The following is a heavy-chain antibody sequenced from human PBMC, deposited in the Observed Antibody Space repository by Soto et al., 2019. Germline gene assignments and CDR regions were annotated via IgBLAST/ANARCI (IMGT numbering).Heavy chain of an antibody. V-gene: IGHV4-59*01. D-gene: IGHD2-2*01. J-gene: IGHJ6*02. Sequence: SETLSLTCTVSGGSISSYYWSWIRQPPGKGLECIGYIYYSGSTNYNPSLKSRVTISIDTSKNQFSLKLSSVTAADTAIYYCARDKALVVPSLVNSDYYYYAMDVWGQGTTVTVSS. CDR3: ARDKALVVPSLVNSDYYYYAMDV. CDR2: IYYSGST. CDR1: GGSISSYY.